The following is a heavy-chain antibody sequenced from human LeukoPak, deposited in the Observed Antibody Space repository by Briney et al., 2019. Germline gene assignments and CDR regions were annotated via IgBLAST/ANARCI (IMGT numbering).Heavy chain of an antibody. J-gene: IGHJ4*02. D-gene: IGHD6-19*01. CDR3: ARASSGWYEEYYFDY. V-gene: IGHV4-59*08. CDR2: IYYSGST. Sequence: SETLSLTCTVSGGSISSDYWSWIRQPPGKGLEWIRYIYYSGSTSYNPSLKSRVTISVDTSKSQFSLKLSSVTAADTAVYYCARASSGWYEEYYFDYWGQGTLVTVSS. CDR1: GGSISSDY.